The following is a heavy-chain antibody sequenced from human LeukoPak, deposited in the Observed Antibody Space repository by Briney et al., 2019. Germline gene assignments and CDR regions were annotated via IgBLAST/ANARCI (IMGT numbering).Heavy chain of an antibody. Sequence: GVSLRLSYTASGFTFSSTGMHWVRQAPGKGLEWVSYIRYDGNNKYYGDSVKGRLTVSRDNSKNTLYLQMNSLRVEDTAVYYCARTYNPDYWGQGTLVTVSS. V-gene: IGHV3-30*02. CDR2: IRYDGNNK. D-gene: IGHD1-14*01. J-gene: IGHJ4*02. CDR3: ARTYNPDY. CDR1: GFTFSSTG.